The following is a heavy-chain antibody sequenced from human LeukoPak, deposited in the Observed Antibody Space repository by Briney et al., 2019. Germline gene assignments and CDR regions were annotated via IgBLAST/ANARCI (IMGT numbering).Heavy chain of an antibody. D-gene: IGHD1-1*01. CDR3: ARDTSRNDLDY. CDR2: INQDGSAE. Sequence: GGSLRLSCAASGFTFSSYWMNWVRQAPGKGLEGGANINQDGSAEYYVDSVRGRFTISRDNALNSLFLQMNSLRADDTAVYYCARDTSRNDLDYWGQGTLVTVSS. J-gene: IGHJ4*02. V-gene: IGHV3-7*01. CDR1: GFTFSSYW.